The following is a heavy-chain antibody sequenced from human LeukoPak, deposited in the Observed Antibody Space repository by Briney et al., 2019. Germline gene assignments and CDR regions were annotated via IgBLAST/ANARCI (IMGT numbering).Heavy chain of an antibody. J-gene: IGHJ5*02. D-gene: IGHD6-19*01. CDR3: ARDNRIAVEDNWFDP. CDR1: GYSISSGYY. Sequence: SETLSLTCTVSGYSISSGYYWGWIWQPPGKGLEWIGSIYYSGSTYYNPSLKSRVTISVDTSKNQFSLKLSSVTAADTAVYYCARDNRIAVEDNWFDPWGQGALVTVSS. V-gene: IGHV4-38-2*02. CDR2: IYYSGST.